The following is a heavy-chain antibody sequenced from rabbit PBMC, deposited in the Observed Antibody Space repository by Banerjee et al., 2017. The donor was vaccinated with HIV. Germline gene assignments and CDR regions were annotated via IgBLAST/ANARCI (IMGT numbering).Heavy chain of an antibody. CDR2: IYTSNGKT. V-gene: IGHV1S40*01. CDR1: GFSFSSSDY. CDR3: ARDAGTGDYIDVYFSL. Sequence: QSLEESGGDLVKPGASLTLTCTASGFSFSSSDYMCWVRQAPGKGLEWIGCIYTSNGKTYYASWAKGRFTISKSSSTTVTLQMTSLTAADTATYFCARDAGTGDYIDVYFSLWGPGTLVTVS. J-gene: IGHJ4*01. D-gene: IGHD8-1*01.